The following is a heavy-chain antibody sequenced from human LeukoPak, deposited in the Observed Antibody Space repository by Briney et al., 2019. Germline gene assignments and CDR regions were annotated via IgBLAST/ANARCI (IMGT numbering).Heavy chain of an antibody. Sequence: SETLSLTCTVSGGSISSYYWSWIRQPPGKGLEWIGYIYYSGSTSYNPSLKSRVTISVDTSKNQFSPKLSSVTAADTAVYYCARTSRLTAFDPWGQGTLVTVSS. D-gene: IGHD3-16*01. CDR2: IYYSGST. J-gene: IGHJ5*02. CDR3: ARTSRLTAFDP. CDR1: GGSISSYY. V-gene: IGHV4-59*01.